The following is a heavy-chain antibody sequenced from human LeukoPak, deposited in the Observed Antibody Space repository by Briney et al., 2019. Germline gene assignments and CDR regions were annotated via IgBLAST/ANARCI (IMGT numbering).Heavy chain of an antibody. CDR2: IYPGDSDT. D-gene: IGHD5/OR15-5a*01. CDR3: ARRGDIVSTATGTSGPTDY. Sequence: GESLKISCQGSGYTFTDYWIGWVRQMPGKGLEWMGIIYPGDSDTRYSPSFQGQVTISADKSITTAYLQWSSLKASDTAIYYCARRGDIVSTATGTSGPTDYWGQGTLVTVSS. V-gene: IGHV5-51*01. J-gene: IGHJ4*02. CDR1: GYTFTDYW.